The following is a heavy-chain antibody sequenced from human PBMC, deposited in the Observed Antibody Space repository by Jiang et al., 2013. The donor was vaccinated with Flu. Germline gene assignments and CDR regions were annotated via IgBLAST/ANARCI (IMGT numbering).Heavy chain of an antibody. CDR3: ATGSGSYVFDS. Sequence: GLVKPSQTLSLTCTVSGGSISSPSSYWSWIRQHPGKGLEWIGYIRYVGITYYNPSLKDRVSLSIDKSNNQISLQLSSVTVADTAVYYCATGSGSYVFDSWGQGTLLNVSS. V-gene: IGHV4-31*03. J-gene: IGHJ4*02. D-gene: IGHD3-10*01. CDR2: IRYVGIT. CDR1: GGSISSPSSY.